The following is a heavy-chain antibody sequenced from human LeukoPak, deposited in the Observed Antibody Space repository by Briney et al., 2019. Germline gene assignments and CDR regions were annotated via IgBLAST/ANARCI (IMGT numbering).Heavy chain of an antibody. J-gene: IGHJ4*02. CDR2: IKQDGSEK. D-gene: IGHD1-14*01. V-gene: IGHV3-7*01. CDR1: GFTFSHHG. CDR3: AREGLDRGYFDY. Sequence: GGSLRLSCAASGFTFSHHGMNWVRQAPGKGLEWVANIKQDGSEKNYVDSVKGRFTISRDNAKTSLYLQMNSLRAENTAVYYCAREGLDRGYFDYWGQGSLVTVSS.